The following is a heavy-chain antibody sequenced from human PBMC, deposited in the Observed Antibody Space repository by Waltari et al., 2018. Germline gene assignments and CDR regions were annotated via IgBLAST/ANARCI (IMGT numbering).Heavy chain of an antibody. D-gene: IGHD2-21*01. CDR3: ARELRAVISSAGFNPSPYYYYYMDV. CDR1: GGTFSSYA. V-gene: IGHV1-69*13. Sequence: QVQLVQSGAEVKKPGSSVKVSCKASGGTFSSYAISWVRQAPGQGLEWMGRIIPIFGTANYAQKFQGRVTITADKSTSTAYMELSSLRSEDTAVYYCARELRAVISSAGFNPSPYYYYYMDVWGKGTTVTISS. CDR2: IIPIFGTA. J-gene: IGHJ6*03.